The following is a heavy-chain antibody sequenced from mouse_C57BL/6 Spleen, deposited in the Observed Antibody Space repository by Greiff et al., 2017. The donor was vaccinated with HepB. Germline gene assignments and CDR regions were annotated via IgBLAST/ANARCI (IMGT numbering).Heavy chain of an antibody. D-gene: IGHD4-1*01. V-gene: IGHV1-76*01. CDR3: AREDWVGNAMDY. CDR2: IYPGSGNT. CDR1: GYTFTDYY. Sequence: QVQLQQSGAELVRPGASVKLSCKASGYTFTDYYINWVKQRPGQGLEWIARIYPGSGNTYYNEKFKGKATLTAEKSSSTAYMQLSSLTSEDSAVYFCAREDWVGNAMDYWGQGTSVTVSS. J-gene: IGHJ4*01.